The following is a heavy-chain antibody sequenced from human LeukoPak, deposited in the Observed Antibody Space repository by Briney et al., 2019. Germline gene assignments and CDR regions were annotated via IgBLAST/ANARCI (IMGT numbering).Heavy chain of an antibody. V-gene: IGHV1-69*04. CDR2: IIPILGIA. J-gene: IGHJ4*02. D-gene: IGHD3-22*01. CDR1: GGTFSSYA. CDR3: ASGNPYYYDSSGYYDY. Sequence: SVKVSCKASGGTFSSYAISWVRQAPGQGLEWMGRIIPILGIANYAQKFQGRVTITADKSTSTAYMELSSLRSEDTAVYYRASGNPYYYDSSGYYDYWGQGTLVTVSS.